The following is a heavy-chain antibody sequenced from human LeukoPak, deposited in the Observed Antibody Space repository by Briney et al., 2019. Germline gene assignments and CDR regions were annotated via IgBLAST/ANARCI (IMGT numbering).Heavy chain of an antibody. Sequence: GGSLRLSCAASGFTFSSYSMNWVRQAPGKGLEWVSSISSSSSYIYYADSVKGRFTISRDNAKNSLYLQMNSLRAEDTAVYYCARTKLDCKNGVCYDYWGQGTPVTVSS. CDR3: ARTKLDCKNGVCYDY. V-gene: IGHV3-21*01. CDR1: GFTFSSYS. CDR2: ISSSSSYI. D-gene: IGHD2-8*01. J-gene: IGHJ4*02.